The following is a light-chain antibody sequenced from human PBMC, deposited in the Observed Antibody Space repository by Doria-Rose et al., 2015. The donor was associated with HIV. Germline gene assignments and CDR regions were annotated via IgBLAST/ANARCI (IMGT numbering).Light chain of an antibody. CDR3: QSYDSSLSAMV. Sequence: CTGSSSNIGVGYDVHWYQLLPGTAPKLLIYANSIRPSGVPDRFSASRSGTSASLAIAGLQAEDEADYYCQSYDSSLSAMVFGAGTKVTVL. J-gene: IGLJ1*01. CDR2: ANS. CDR1: SSNIGVGYD. V-gene: IGLV1-40*01.